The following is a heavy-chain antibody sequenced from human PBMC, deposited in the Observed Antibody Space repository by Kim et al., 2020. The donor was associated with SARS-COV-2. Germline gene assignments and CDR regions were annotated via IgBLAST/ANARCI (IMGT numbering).Heavy chain of an antibody. CDR2: IYSGGST. V-gene: IGHV3-53*01. Sequence: GGSLRLSCAASGFTVSSNYMSWVRQAPGKGLEWVSVIYSGGSTYYADSAKGRFTISRDNSKNTLYLQMNSLRAEDTAVYYCAREGDCSGGSCYRWGWFDPWGQGTLVTVSS. CDR1: GFTVSSNY. D-gene: IGHD2-15*01. CDR3: AREGDCSGGSCYRWGWFDP. J-gene: IGHJ5*02.